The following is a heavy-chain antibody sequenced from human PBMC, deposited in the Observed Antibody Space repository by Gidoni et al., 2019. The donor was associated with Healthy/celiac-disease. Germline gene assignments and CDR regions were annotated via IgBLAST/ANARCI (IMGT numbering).Heavy chain of an antibody. CDR3: ARERGGSMRYYFDY. CDR2: LNHSGST. D-gene: IGHD2-15*01. V-gene: IGHV4-34*01. Sequence: QVQLQQWGAGLLKPSETLSLTCAVYGGSFSGYYWSWIRQPPGKGLEWIGELNHSGSTNYNPSLKSRVTISGDTSKNQCSLKLSSVTAADTAVYSCARERGGSMRYYFDYWGQGTLVTVSS. J-gene: IGHJ4*02. CDR1: GGSFSGYY.